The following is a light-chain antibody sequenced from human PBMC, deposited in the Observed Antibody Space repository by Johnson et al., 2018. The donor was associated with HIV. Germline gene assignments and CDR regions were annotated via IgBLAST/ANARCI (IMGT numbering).Light chain of an antibody. CDR3: GTWDSCLSSVV. Sequence: QSVLTQPPSVSAAPGPQVTISSSGSSPNIGNNYVSWYQQLPGTAPKLLIYENNKRPSGIPVRFSGSKSGTSATLGITALQSGDEADYYCGTWDSCLSSVVFGTGTKVTVL. CDR2: ENN. CDR1: SPNIGNNY. J-gene: IGLJ1*01. V-gene: IGLV1-51*02.